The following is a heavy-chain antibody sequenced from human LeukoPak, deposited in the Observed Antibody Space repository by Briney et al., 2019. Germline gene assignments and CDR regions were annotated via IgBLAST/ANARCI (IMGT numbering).Heavy chain of an antibody. J-gene: IGHJ3*02. CDR3: ARGPSYGAFDI. CDR2: VYDGDNT. CDR1: GFTVRSIH. V-gene: IGHV3-66*02. Sequence: PGGSLRLSCAVSGFTVRSIHMAWVRQAPGKGLEWVSVVYDGDNTYYADSVKGRFTISRDNSKNTLYLQMNSLRAEDTAVYYCARGPSYGAFDIWGQGTMVTVSS. D-gene: IGHD3-10*01.